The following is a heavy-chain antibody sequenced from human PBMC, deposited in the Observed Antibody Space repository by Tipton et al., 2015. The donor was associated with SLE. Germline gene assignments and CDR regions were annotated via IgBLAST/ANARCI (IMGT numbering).Heavy chain of an antibody. J-gene: IGHJ4*02. CDR3: AADIYYDSSGY. V-gene: IGHV4-39*07. D-gene: IGHD3-22*01. CDR2: VYYSGST. CDR1: GGSISSSPYH. Sequence: TLSLTCTVSGGSISSSPYHWGWIRQPPGKGLEWIGSVYYSGSTYRNPPLKSRVTGSLDTSKNQFSLNLSSVTAADTAVYYCAADIYYDSSGYWGQGTLVTVSS.